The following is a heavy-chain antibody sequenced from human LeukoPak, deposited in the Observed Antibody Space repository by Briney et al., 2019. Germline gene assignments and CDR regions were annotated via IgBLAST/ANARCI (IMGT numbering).Heavy chain of an antibody. CDR1: GFTFSSYA. J-gene: IGHJ3*02. CDR3: AKDPSGSYLGGAFDI. V-gene: IGHV3-23*01. CDR2: ISGSGGNT. D-gene: IGHD1-26*01. Sequence: GGSLRLSCAASGFTFSSYAMSWVRQAPGKGPEWVSAISGSGGNTYYADSVKGRFTISRDNSKNTLYLQMNSLRAEDTAVYYCAKDPSGSYLGGAFDIWGQGTMVTVSS.